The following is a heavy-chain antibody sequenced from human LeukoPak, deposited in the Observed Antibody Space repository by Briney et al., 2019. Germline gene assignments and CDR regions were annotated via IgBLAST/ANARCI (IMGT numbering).Heavy chain of an antibody. CDR3: ASTGYCIGGSCYSNYFDH. CDR2: IYFSGST. Sequence: PCETLSLTCTVSGVSITSFYWSWIRQPPGKGLEWIGYIYFSGSTNYNPSLKSRVTISLDTTKNQVSLKLSPVSAADTAVYYCASTGYCIGGSCYSNYFDHWGQGTLVTVSS. D-gene: IGHD2-15*01. CDR1: GVSITSFY. J-gene: IGHJ4*02. V-gene: IGHV4-59*08.